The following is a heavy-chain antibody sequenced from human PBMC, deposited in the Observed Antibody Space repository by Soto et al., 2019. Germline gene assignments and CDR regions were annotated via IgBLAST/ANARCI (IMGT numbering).Heavy chain of an antibody. D-gene: IGHD2-2*01. CDR1: GYSFTSYW. V-gene: IGHV5-51*01. J-gene: IGHJ6*02. CDR3: ARQRCSSTSCYSVYYGMDX. CDR2: IYPGDSDT. Sequence: GESLKISCKGSGYSFTSYWIGWVRQMPGKGLEWMGIIYPGDSDTRYSPSFQGQVTISADKSISTAYLQWSSLKASDTAMYYCARQRCSSTSCYSVYYGMDXWGQGTTVTVSS.